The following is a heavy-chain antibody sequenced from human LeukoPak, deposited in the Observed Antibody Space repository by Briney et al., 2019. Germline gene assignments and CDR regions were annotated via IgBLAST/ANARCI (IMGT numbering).Heavy chain of an antibody. D-gene: IGHD3-22*01. CDR1: GGSISSYY. CDR3: ARGSGGYYYYPDY. Sequence: SETLSLTCTVSGGSISSYYWSWIRQPPGKGLEWIGYIYYSGSTNYNPSLKSRVTISVDTSKNQFSLKLSSVTAADTAVCYCARGSGGYYYYPDYWGQGTLVTVSS. CDR2: IYYSGST. J-gene: IGHJ4*02. V-gene: IGHV4-59*01.